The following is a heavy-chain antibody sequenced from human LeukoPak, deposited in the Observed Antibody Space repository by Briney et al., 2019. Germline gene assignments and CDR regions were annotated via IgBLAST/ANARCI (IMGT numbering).Heavy chain of an antibody. CDR2: IYYSGST. J-gene: IGHJ3*02. CDR3: ARPRAVLSPFDI. CDR1: GGSISSSSYY. V-gene: IGHV4-39*01. Sequence: SETLSLTCTVSGGSISSSSYYWGWIRQPPGKGLEWIGSIYYSGSTYYNPSLKSRVTISVDTSKNQFSLKLSSVTAADTAVYYCARPRAVLSPFDIWGQGTMVTVSS. D-gene: IGHD4/OR15-4a*01.